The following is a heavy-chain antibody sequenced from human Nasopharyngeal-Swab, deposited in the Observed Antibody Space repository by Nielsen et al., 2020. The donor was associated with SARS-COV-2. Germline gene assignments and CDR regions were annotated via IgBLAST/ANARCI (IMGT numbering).Heavy chain of an antibody. CDR3: ARDQSVTMETIFGVVIIGSGIDV. D-gene: IGHD3-3*01. CDR2: INPSGGST. Sequence: ASVKVSCKASGYTFTSYYMHWVRQAPGQGLEWMGLINPSGGSTSYAQKFQGRVTMTRDTSTSTVYMELSSLRSEDTAVYYCARDQSVTMETIFGVVIIGSGIDVWGQGTTVTVSS. CDR1: GYTFTSYY. J-gene: IGHJ6*02. V-gene: IGHV1-46*01.